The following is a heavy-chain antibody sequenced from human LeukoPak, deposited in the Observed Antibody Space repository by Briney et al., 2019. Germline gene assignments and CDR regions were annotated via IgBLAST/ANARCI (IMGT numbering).Heavy chain of an antibody. J-gene: IGHJ4*02. V-gene: IGHV1-69*13. CDR1: GGTFSSYA. D-gene: IGHD3-22*01. CDR2: IIPIFGTA. Sequence: ASVKVSCKASGGTFSSYAISWVRQAPGQGLEWMGGIIPIFGTANYAQKFQGRVTITADESTSTAYMELSSLRSEDTAVYYCARGATYYYDSSGYYFDYWGQGTLVTVSS. CDR3: ARGATYYYDSSGYYFDY.